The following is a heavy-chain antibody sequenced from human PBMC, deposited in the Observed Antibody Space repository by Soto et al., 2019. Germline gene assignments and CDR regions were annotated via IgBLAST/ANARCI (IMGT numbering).Heavy chain of an antibody. CDR2: ISYDGSNK. D-gene: IGHD3-22*01. Sequence: PGGSLRLSCAASGFTFSSYGMHWVRQAPGKGLEWVAVISYDGSNKYYADSVKGRSTISRDNSKSTLYPQMNSLRAEDTAVYYCAKDGSSGSFDYWGQGTLVTVSS. CDR1: GFTFSSYG. CDR3: AKDGSSGSFDY. J-gene: IGHJ4*02. V-gene: IGHV3-30*18.